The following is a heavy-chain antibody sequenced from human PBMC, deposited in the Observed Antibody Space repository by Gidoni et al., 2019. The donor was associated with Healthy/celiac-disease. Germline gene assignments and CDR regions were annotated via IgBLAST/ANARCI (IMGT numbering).Heavy chain of an antibody. V-gene: IGHV3-23*01. D-gene: IGHD1-26*01. CDR1: GFTFSSYA. CDR2: ISGRGGSI. Sequence: EVQLLESGGGLVQPGGSMRLSCAASGFTFSSYAMSWVLQAPGKGLEWVSAISGRGGSIYYADSVKRLFPISIDNSKNTLYLQMNSLIAEDTAVYYCAKPIVSIRGTDRGAQAPQAFDIWGHGTMVTVSS. J-gene: IGHJ3*02. CDR3: AKPIVSIRGTDRGAQAPQAFDI.